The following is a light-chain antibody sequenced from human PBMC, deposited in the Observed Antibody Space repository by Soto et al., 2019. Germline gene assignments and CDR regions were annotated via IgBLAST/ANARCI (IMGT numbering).Light chain of an antibody. CDR1: QTMTRY. V-gene: IGKV1-39*01. J-gene: IGKJ1*01. CDR3: QQSYSNPWT. CDR2: AAS. Sequence: DIPMTQSPSSLSSSVGDRVTLTCRASQTMTRYLNWYQQKPGQAPKCLIYAASNLQGGVPSRFSGSGSGTEFTLTISSLQPEDSATYFRQQSYSNPWTFGQGTKVEIK.